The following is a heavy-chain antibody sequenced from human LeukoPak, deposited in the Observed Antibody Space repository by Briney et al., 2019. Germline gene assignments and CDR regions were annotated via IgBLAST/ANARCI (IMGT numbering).Heavy chain of an antibody. CDR1: GFTFSSYG. D-gene: IGHD6-13*01. Sequence: TGGSLRLSCAASGFTFSSYGMYWVRQAPGKGLEWVAYIRYDGSNQYYAVSVKGRFTISRDNSKNTLYLQMSSLRAEDTAMYYCAKDSLAAVGLYYCDYWGQGTLVTVSS. CDR2: IRYDGSNQ. CDR3: AKDSLAAVGLYYCDY. J-gene: IGHJ4*02. V-gene: IGHV3-30*02.